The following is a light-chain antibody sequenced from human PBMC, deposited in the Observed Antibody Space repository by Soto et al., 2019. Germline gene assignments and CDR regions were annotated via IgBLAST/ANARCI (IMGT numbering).Light chain of an antibody. V-gene: IGKV1-39*01. CDR1: QTIISF. J-gene: IGKJ5*01. CDR3: QQSYSSPIT. CDR2: AAS. Sequence: DIQMTQSPSSLSASVGDGVTITCRASQTIISFLNWYQQRPGKAPKLLIYAASSLQSGVPSRFSGSGSGTDFTLTISSLQPEDFATYYCQQSYSSPITFGQGTRLEIK.